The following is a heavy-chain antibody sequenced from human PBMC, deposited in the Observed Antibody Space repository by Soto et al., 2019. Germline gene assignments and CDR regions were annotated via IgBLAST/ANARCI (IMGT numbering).Heavy chain of an antibody. CDR1: GFTFSNYA. CDR3: AKGRDGYNWPFDN. CDR2: ISGSGRIT. D-gene: IGHD5-12*01. V-gene: IGHV3-23*01. Sequence: GGSLRLSCAASGFTFSNYAMSWVRQSPWKGLEWVSAISGSGRITYYADSVKGRFTISRDNSKNTLYLQMNSLSAEDTAVFYCAKGRDGYNWPFDNWGQGTLVTVSS. J-gene: IGHJ4*02.